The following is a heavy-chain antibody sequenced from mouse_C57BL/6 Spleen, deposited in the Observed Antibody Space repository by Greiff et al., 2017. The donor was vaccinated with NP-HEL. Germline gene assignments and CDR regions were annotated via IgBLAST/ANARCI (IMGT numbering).Heavy chain of an antibody. CDR2: INPNNGGT. J-gene: IGHJ2*01. CDR3: ARWVTTKGVYYFDY. V-gene: IGHV1-18*01. D-gene: IGHD2-1*01. Sequence: DVQLQESGPELVKPGASVKIPCKASGYTFTDYNMDWVKQSHGKSLEWIGDINPNNGGTIYNQKFKGKATLTVDKSSSTAYMELRSLTSEDTAVYYCARWVTTKGVYYFDYWGQGTTLTVSS. CDR1: GYTFTDYN.